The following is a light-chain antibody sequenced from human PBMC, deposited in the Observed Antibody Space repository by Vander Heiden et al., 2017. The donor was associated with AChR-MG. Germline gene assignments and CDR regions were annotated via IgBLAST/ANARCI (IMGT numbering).Light chain of an antibody. CDR1: QSVLYHSNNKNY. J-gene: IGKJ2*01. CDR3: QRYDSTPYT. CDR2: WAS. Sequence: DIVMTQSPDSLAVSLGERATINCKSSQSVLYHSNNKNYLAWYQQKPRQPPKLLIYWASTRESGVPDRFSGSGSGTDFTLTISSLHTEDVAIYYCQRYDSTPYTFGQGTKLEIK. V-gene: IGKV4-1*01.